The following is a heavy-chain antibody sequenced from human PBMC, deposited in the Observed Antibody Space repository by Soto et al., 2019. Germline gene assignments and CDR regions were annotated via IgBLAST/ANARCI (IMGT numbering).Heavy chain of an antibody. D-gene: IGHD6-19*01. Sequence: SETLSLTCTVSGGSISSYYWSWIRQPPGKGLEWIGYIYYSGSTNYNPSLKSRVTISVDTSKNQFSLKLSSVTAADTAVYYCARHSSLVAVAGHFEHLGQGTLVTVS. CDR2: IYYSGST. J-gene: IGHJ4*02. CDR3: ARHSSLVAVAGHFEH. CDR1: GGSISSYY. V-gene: IGHV4-59*08.